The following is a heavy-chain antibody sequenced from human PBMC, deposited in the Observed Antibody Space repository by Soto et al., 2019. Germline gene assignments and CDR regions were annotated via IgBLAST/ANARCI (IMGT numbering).Heavy chain of an antibody. CDR1: GGTFTNST. Sequence: QVQLVQSGAEMKRPGSSVKVSCETSGGTFTNSTFSWVRQAPGQGLEWMGWIIPVLNIANYAQKFQGRVNITADKSTSPAYLELSSLRSEDTAIYFCARAPTASAPFLFWGQGTLVTVSS. CDR3: ARAPTASAPFLF. J-gene: IGHJ4*02. D-gene: IGHD2-21*01. V-gene: IGHV1-69*02. CDR2: IIPVLNIA.